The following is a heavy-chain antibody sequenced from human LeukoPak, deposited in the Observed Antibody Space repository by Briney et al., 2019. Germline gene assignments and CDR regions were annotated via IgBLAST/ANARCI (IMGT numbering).Heavy chain of an antibody. D-gene: IGHD6-19*01. CDR3: ARDISVAGSFLLFDY. CDR2: IYTSGSS. V-gene: IGHV4-59*10. J-gene: IGHJ4*02. Sequence: SETLSLTCAAYGGSFSGHYWSWIRQPPGKGLEWIGRIYTSGSSNSNPSLKSRVTMSADTSKNQFSLKLSSVTAADTAVYYCARDISVAGSFLLFDYWGQGTLVTVSS. CDR1: GGSFSGHY.